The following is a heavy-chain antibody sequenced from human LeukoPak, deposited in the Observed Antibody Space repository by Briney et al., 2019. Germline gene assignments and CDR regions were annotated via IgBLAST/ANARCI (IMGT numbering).Heavy chain of an antibody. Sequence: SVKVSCKASGGTFSSYAISWVRQAPGQGLEWMGGIIPIFGTANYAQKFQGRVTITTDESTSTACMELSSLRSEDTAVYYCATGGGYCSGGSCYMYYLQHWGQGTLVTVSS. CDR1: GGTFSSYA. CDR2: IIPIFGTA. D-gene: IGHD2-15*01. J-gene: IGHJ1*01. V-gene: IGHV1-69*05. CDR3: ATGGGYCSGGSCYMYYLQH.